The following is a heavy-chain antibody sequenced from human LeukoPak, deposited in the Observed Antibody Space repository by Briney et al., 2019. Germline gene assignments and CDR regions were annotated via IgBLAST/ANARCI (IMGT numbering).Heavy chain of an antibody. CDR1: GFSLSTSGMR. CDR3: ARTPNFYYYIDV. CDR2: IDWDDDK. D-gene: IGHD1-1*01. V-gene: IGHV2-70*04. J-gene: IGHJ6*03. Sequence: SGPTLVKPTQTLTLTCTFSGFSLSTSGMRVNWIRQPPGKALEWLARIDWDDDKFYSTSLKTRLTISKDTSKNQVVLTMTNMDPVDTATYYCARTPNFYYYIDVWGKGTTVTVSS.